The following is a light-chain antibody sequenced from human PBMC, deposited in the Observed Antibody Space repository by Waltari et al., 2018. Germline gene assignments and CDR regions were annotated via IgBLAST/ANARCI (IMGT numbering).Light chain of an antibody. CDR1: SGHSSNI. V-gene: IGLV4-69*01. CDR3: ETGGHGTWV. J-gene: IGLJ3*02. CDR2: VNSDGSH. Sequence: QLVLTQSPSASASLGASVKLTCTLSSGHSSNIIAWLQQQPGKGPRYLMKVNSDGSHRKGDDILDRVSGSSAGAERYLTISSLQSEDEADYYCETGGHGTWVFGGGTKLTVL.